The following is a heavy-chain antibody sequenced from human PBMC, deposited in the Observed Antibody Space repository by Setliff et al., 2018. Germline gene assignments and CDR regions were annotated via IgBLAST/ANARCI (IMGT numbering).Heavy chain of an antibody. V-gene: IGHV3-21*01. D-gene: IGHD1-1*01. J-gene: IGHJ6*03. CDR3: ARQYNDYYYYYMDV. CDR2: ISSSSSYI. Sequence: GGSLRLSCAASGFNFRTYTMNWVRQAPGKGLEWVSYISSSSSYIYYADSVKGRFTTSRDNAKNSLYLQMNGLRVEDTAVYYCARQYNDYYYYYMDVWGRGTTVTVSS. CDR1: GFNFRTYT.